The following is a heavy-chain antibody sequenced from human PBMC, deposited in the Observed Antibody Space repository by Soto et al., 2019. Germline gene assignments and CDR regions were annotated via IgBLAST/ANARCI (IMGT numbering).Heavy chain of an antibody. CDR1: GDTFSNYT. CDR3: ARERSRYDRSGYYRPDY. CDR2: IIPILGTP. Sequence: ASVKVSCKASGDTFSNYTISWVRQAPGQGLEWMGGIIPILGTPTYAQKFQGRVTITADKSTSTAYMELSSLRSEDKAVYYCARERSRYDRSGYYRPDYWGQGTLVTVSS. J-gene: IGHJ4*02. D-gene: IGHD3-22*01. V-gene: IGHV1-69*08.